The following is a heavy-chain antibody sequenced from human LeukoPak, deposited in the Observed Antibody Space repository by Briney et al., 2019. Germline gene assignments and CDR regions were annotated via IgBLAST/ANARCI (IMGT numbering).Heavy chain of an antibody. CDR1: GFTFGDYA. J-gene: IGHJ4*02. CDR3: TRDRGAYNLYDY. Sequence: GGSLRLSCTVSGFTFGDYAMSWIRQAPGKGLEWVGFIRSKAYGETADYAASVKGRFTISRDDSKAIAYLQMDSLKTEDTAVYHCTRDRGAYNLYDYWGQGTLVSVSS. V-gene: IGHV3-49*03. D-gene: IGHD1-1*01. CDR2: IRSKAYGETA.